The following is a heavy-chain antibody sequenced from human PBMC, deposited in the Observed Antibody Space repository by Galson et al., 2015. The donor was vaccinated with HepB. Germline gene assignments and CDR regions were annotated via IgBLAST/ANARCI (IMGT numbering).Heavy chain of an antibody. CDR3: ARHGTFYYYMDV. Sequence: SETLSLTCTVSGGSITSHYWSWIRQSPGKGLEWIGYVYSSGSTNYSPSLKSRVTISMDTSKNQFSLTVRSVTAADTAVYFCARHGTFYYYMDVWGKGTAVTVSS. V-gene: IGHV4-59*08. J-gene: IGHJ6*03. D-gene: IGHD1-26*01. CDR1: GGSITSHY. CDR2: VYSSGST.